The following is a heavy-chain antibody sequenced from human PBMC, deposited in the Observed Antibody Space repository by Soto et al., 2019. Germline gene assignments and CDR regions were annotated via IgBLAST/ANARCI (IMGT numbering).Heavy chain of an antibody. CDR2: IKHSGST. CDR3: ARGVSSGSFDY. V-gene: IGHV4-34*01. D-gene: IGHD3-22*01. Sequence: QAQLQQWGAGLLKPSETLSLTCAVYGGSFSGYYWSWIRQPPGKGLEWLGEIKHSGSTNYNPSLKSRVTISVDTSKNQFSLKLSSVAAADSAVYYCARGVSSGSFDYWGQGTLVTVSS. J-gene: IGHJ4*02. CDR1: GGSFSGYY.